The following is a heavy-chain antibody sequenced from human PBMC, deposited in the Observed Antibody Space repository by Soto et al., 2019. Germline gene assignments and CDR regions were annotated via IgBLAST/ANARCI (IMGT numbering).Heavy chain of an antibody. CDR2: IFHGGNT. D-gene: IGHD2-15*01. J-gene: IGHJ3*01. Sequence: SETLSLTCAVSGFFISSGNYWGWIRKPPGKGLEWIGSIFHGGNTYYNPSPKSRVTISVDTSKNQFSLKLNSVTAADTAVYYCARARWYDAFDVWGQGAVVTVSS. V-gene: IGHV4-38-2*01. CDR3: ARARWYDAFDV. CDR1: GFFISSGNY.